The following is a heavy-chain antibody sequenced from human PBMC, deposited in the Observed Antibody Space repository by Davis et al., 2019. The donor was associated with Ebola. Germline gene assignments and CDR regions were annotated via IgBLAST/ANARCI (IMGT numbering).Heavy chain of an antibody. J-gene: IGHJ4*02. Sequence: SETLSLTCAVYGWSSSPNFFPLILCHTGKGLEWIGEINLSGSTNYKPSLKSRVTISVDTSKNQLFLKLSSVTAANTAVYYCAKRYCSGGSCYPFDYWGKGTLVTVSS. CDR3: AKRYCSGGSCYPFDY. D-gene: IGHD2-15*01. CDR1: GWSSSPNF. CDR2: INLSGST. V-gene: IGHV4-34*01.